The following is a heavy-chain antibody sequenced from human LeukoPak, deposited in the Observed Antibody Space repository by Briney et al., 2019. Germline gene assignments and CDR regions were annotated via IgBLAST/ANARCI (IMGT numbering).Heavy chain of an antibody. CDR3: AKDRWAQSTGSGYYR. D-gene: IGHD3-22*01. V-gene: IGHV3-23*01. CDR1: GFTFSSYA. J-gene: IGHJ4*02. Sequence: GGSLRLSCAASGFTFSSYAMSWVRQAPGKGLEWVSAISGSGGSTYYADSVKSRFTISRDNSKNTLYLQMNSLRAEDTAVYYCAKDRWAQSTGSGYYRWGQGTLVTVSS. CDR2: ISGSGGST.